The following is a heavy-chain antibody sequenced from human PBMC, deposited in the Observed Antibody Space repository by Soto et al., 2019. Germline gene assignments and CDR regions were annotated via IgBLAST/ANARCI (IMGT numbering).Heavy chain of an antibody. D-gene: IGHD5-12*01. J-gene: IGHJ4*02. Sequence: QVQLQESGPGLVKPSQTLSLTCTVSGGSISSGDYYWSWIRQPPGKGLEWIGYIYYRGSTYYNPSLKSRVTISVDTYKNQFSLQLSSVTAADTAVYYCARETRKYSGYDYGLDYWGQGTLVTVSS. CDR1: GGSISSGDYY. CDR3: ARETRKYSGYDYGLDY. V-gene: IGHV4-30-4*01. CDR2: IYYRGST.